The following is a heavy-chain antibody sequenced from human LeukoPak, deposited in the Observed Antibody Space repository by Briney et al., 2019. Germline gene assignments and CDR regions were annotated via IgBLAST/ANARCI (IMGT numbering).Heavy chain of an antibody. CDR1: GYTFTSYG. J-gene: IGHJ3*02. CDR2: ISAYNGTT. D-gene: IGHD2-2*01. CDR3: AREGPPAALDAFYI. Sequence: ASVKVSCKASGYTFTSYGISWVRQAPGQGLEWMGWISAYNGTTNYAQKVKGRVTMTTDTSTSTSYLELRSLRSDDTAVYYCAREGPPAALDAFYIWGQGTMVTVSS. V-gene: IGHV1-18*01.